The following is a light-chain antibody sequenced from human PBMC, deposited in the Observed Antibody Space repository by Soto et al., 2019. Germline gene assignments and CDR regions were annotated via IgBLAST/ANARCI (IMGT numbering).Light chain of an antibody. CDR3: QQTRTVPPEWT. Sequence: DIQMTQSPSSLSASVGDRVTITCRASQSIASYLNWYQQKPGKAPRLLIFATSNLQSGVPSRFSGSGSGTHFTISISSLQPEDCASYYCQQTRTVPPEWTFGQGTKVEI. CDR1: QSIASY. V-gene: IGKV1-39*01. J-gene: IGKJ1*01. CDR2: ATS.